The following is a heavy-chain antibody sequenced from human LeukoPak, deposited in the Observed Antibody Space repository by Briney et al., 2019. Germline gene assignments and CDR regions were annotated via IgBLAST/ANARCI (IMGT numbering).Heavy chain of an antibody. CDR2: IFYSGST. CDR1: SGSISTSNYY. J-gene: IGHJ5*02. Sequence: SETLSLTCTVSSGSISTSNYYWGWVRQPPGKALEWIGNIFYSGSTYYNPSLKSRVTISVDTSKNQFSLKLSSVTAADTAVYYCARVLRYFDWNRDGNWFDPWGQGTLVTVSS. V-gene: IGHV4-39*01. CDR3: ARVLRYFDWNRDGNWFDP. D-gene: IGHD3-9*01.